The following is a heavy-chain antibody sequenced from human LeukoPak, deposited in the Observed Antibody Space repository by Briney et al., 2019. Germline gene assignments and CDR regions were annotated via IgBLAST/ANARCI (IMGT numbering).Heavy chain of an antibody. J-gene: IGHJ4*02. CDR2: IYYSGST. D-gene: IGHD3-22*01. Sequence: SETLSLTCTVSGGSISSYYWSWIRQPRGEGLGWSGYIYYSGSTTYNPSLTSRVTISVDTSKNQFSLKLSSVTAADTAVYYCARLTANYYDSSGFFDYWSQGTLVTVSS. CDR1: GGSISSYY. CDR3: ARLTANYYDSSGFFDY. V-gene: IGHV4-59*08.